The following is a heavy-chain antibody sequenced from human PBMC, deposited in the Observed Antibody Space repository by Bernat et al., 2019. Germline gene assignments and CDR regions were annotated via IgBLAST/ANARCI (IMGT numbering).Heavy chain of an antibody. Sequence: EVQLLESGGGLVQPGGSLRLSCAASGFTFSSYAMSWVRQAPGKGLEWVSAISGSGGSTYYADSVKGRFTISRDNAKNSLYLQMNSLRAEDTALYYCAKTSGPDYSQKRGQYYYMDVWGKGTTVTVSS. CDR2: ISGSGGST. D-gene: IGHD4-11*01. CDR3: AKTSGPDYSQKRGQYYYMDV. CDR1: GFTFSSYA. V-gene: IGHV3-23*01. J-gene: IGHJ6*03.